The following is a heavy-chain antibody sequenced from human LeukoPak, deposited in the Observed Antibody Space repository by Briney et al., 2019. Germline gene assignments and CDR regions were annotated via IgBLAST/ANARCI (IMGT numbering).Heavy chain of an antibody. D-gene: IGHD3-22*01. J-gene: IGHJ3*02. V-gene: IGHV4-34*01. CDR1: GGSFSGYY. Sequence: PSETLSLTCAVYGGSFSGYYWCWIRQPPGKGLEWMGEINHSGSTNYDPSLKSRVTISVDTSKNQFSLKLSSVTAADTAVYYCARSQGYYYDSSGYPSIWGQGTMVTVSS. CDR2: INHSGST. CDR3: ARSQGYYYDSSGYPSI.